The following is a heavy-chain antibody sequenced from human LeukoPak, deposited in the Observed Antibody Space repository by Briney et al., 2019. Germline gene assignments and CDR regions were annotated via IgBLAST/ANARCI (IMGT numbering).Heavy chain of an antibody. J-gene: IGHJ6*03. V-gene: IGHV1-69*01. Sequence: GSSVKVSCKASGGTFSSYAISWVRQAPGQGLEWMGGFIPFFGTANYAQKFQGRVTITADESTSTAYMELSSLRSEDTAVYYCARQSPGNDFWRGSYYYYYMDVWGKGTTVTVSS. CDR2: FIPFFGTA. D-gene: IGHD3-3*01. CDR1: GGTFSSYA. CDR3: ARQSPGNDFWRGSYYYYYMDV.